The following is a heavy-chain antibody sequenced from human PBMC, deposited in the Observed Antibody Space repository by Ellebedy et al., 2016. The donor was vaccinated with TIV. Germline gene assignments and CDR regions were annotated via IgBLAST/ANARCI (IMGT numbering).Heavy chain of an antibody. V-gene: IGHV3-23*01. CDR3: TREIRGYSGNHYYYGVDV. CDR1: GLTFSSHA. J-gene: IGHJ6*02. CDR2: ITESGGNT. Sequence: GESLKISCAASGLTFSSHAMSWVRQAPGKGLEWVSSITESGGNTYYAGSVKGRFTISRENAKNSLYLQMNSLRDDDTAVYYCTREIRGYSGNHYYYGVDVWGQGTTVTVSS. D-gene: IGHD5-12*01.